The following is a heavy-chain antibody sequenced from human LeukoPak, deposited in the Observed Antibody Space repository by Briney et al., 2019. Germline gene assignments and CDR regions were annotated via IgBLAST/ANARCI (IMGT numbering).Heavy chain of an antibody. V-gene: IGHV3-48*01. CDR2: ISSSSSTI. J-gene: IGHJ4*02. CDR3: ARDRLPWSYYFQY. CDR1: GFTFSSYS. Sequence: SGGSLRLSCAASGFTFSSYSMNWVRQAPGKGLEWVSYISSSSSTIYYADSVKGRFTISRDNAKNSLYLQMNSLRAEDTAVYYWARDRLPWSYYFQYWGQGTLVTVSS. D-gene: IGHD2-21*01.